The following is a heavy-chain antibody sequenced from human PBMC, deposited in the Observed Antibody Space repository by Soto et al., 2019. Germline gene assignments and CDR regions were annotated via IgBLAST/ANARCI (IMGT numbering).Heavy chain of an antibody. J-gene: IGHJ4*02. CDR1: GFTFSSYA. Sequence: QVQLVESGGGVVQPGRSLRLSCAASGFTFSSYAMHWVRQAPGKGLEWVAVISYDGSNKYYADSVKGRFTISRDNYKNTLYLKMNSLIAEDMAVYYCAGGSRSSSLNLADYWGQGTLVTVSS. D-gene: IGHD6-13*01. CDR3: AGGSRSSSLNLADY. V-gene: IGHV3-30-3*01. CDR2: ISYDGSNK.